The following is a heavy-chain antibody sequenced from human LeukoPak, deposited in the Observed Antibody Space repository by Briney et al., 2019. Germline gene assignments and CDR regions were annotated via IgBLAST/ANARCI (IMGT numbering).Heavy chain of an antibody. CDR3: ARGHGEYNWNPDY. V-gene: IGHV1-8*01. CDR1: RYTFIDYD. J-gene: IGHJ4*02. CDR2: MSPNSGNT. Sequence: GASVKVSCKASRYTFIDYDINWVRQATGQGLEWMGWMSPNSGNTGYAQKFQGRVTMTRNTSISTVYMELSSLRSEDTAVYYCARGHGEYNWNPDYWGQGTLVTVSS. D-gene: IGHD1-20*01.